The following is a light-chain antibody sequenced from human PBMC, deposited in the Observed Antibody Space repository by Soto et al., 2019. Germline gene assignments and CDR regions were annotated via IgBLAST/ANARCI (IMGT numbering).Light chain of an antibody. CDR2: KAS. J-gene: IGKJ4*01. CDR1: QSISSW. Sequence: DIQMTQSPSTLSASVGDRVTITCRASQSISSWVAWYQQKPGKAPKLLIYKASSLESGVPSRFSGSGSGTEFTLAISSLEPDDFATYYCQQYNGYSSVTFGGGTKVEIK. V-gene: IGKV1-5*03. CDR3: QQYNGYSSVT.